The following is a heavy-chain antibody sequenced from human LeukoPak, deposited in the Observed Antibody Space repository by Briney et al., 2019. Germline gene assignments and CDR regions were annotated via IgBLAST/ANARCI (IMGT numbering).Heavy chain of an antibody. Sequence: SETLSLTCTVSGGSISSSSYYWGWIRQPPGKGLEWIGEIYYSGRTYQNPSLRSRVSMSVDTSKNHFSLELHSVTATDTAVYYCARQRYYDSSGYFDWGRGSLVTVPS. D-gene: IGHD3-16*01. CDR1: GGSISSSSYY. V-gene: IGHV4-39*01. CDR3: ARQRYYDSSGYFD. J-gene: IGHJ1*01. CDR2: IYYSGRT.